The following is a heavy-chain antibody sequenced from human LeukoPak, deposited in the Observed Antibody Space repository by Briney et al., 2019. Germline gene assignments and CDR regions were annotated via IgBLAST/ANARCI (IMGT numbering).Heavy chain of an antibody. Sequence: SETLSLTCAVYGGSFSGYYWSWIRQPPGKGLEWIGEINHSGSTNYNPSLKSRVTISVDTSKNQFSLKLSSVTAADTAVYYCARQAGSSSFDYWGQGTLVTVSS. V-gene: IGHV4-34*01. J-gene: IGHJ4*02. CDR1: GGSFSGYY. D-gene: IGHD6-6*01. CDR2: INHSGST. CDR3: ARQAGSSSFDY.